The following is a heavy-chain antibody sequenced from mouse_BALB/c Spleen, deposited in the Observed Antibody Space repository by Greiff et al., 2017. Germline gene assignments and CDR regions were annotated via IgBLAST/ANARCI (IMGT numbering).Heavy chain of an antibody. D-gene: IGHD2-4*01. J-gene: IGHJ3*01. CDR1: GFTFSDYY. V-gene: IGHV5-4*02. CDR3: ASYDYDWFAY. CDR2: ISDGGSYT. Sequence: EVQVVESGGGLVKPGGSLKLSCAASGFTFSDYYMYWVRQTPEKRLEWVATISDGGSYTYYPDSVKGRFTISRDNAKNNLYLQMSSLKSEDTAMYYCASYDYDWFAYWGQGTLVTVSA.